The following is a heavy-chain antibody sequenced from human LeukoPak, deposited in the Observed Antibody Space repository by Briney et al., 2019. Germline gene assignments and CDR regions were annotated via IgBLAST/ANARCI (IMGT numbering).Heavy chain of an antibody. D-gene: IGHD6-13*01. CDR3: ARQSIAAAGKPFDP. CDR1: GFTFSSYW. CDR2: IKQDGSEK. J-gene: IGHJ5*02. V-gene: IGHV3-7*01. Sequence: GGSLRLSCAASGFTFSSYWMSWVRQAPGKGLEWVANIKQDGSEKYYVDSVKGRFTISRDDAKNSLYLQMNSLRAEDTAVYYCARQSIAAAGKPFDPWGQGTLVTVSS.